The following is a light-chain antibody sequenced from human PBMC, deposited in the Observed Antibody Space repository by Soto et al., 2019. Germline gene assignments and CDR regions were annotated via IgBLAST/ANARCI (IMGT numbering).Light chain of an antibody. CDR2: RAS. J-gene: IGKJ5*01. CDR1: QNIDIN. CDR3: QQYHHWPPIT. Sequence: EIVMTQSPATLSVSPGERATLSCRASQNIDINLVWYQQKPGQAPRLLIFRASTRATGIPARFSGSGSGTEFTLTISSLXSEDFAVYYCQQYHHWPPITFGQGTRLEIK. V-gene: IGKV3-15*01.